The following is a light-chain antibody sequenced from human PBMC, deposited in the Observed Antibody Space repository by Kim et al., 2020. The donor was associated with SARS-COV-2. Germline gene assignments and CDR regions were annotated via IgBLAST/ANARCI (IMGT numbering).Light chain of an antibody. V-gene: IGLV2-23*02. CDR2: EVN. CDR1: NIDVRKYTH. Sequence: NIDVRKYTHVYWSQQHTGKAPILVIYEVNRPPSGVSNRFSGAKSGNTASLTISGLQSEDEADYYCCSYSGGSTPWLFGGGTQLTVL. J-gene: IGLJ3*02. CDR3: CSYSGGSTPWL.